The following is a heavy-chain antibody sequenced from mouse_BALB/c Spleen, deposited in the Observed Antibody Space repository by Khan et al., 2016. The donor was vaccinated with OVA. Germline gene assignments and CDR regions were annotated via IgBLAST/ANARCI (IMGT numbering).Heavy chain of an antibody. CDR1: GYSITSEYA. D-gene: IGHD2-4*01. J-gene: IGHJ3*01. CDR2: INYSGNT. Sequence: EVKLLESGPGLVKPSQSLSLTCTVTGYSITSEYAWNWIRQFPGNELEWMGYINYSGNTRYNPSLKSRISITRDTSKNQFFLQLTSVTTEDTATYYCTRKDYYDCDPFPYWGQGTLVTVS. V-gene: IGHV3-2*02. CDR3: TRKDYYDCDPFPY.